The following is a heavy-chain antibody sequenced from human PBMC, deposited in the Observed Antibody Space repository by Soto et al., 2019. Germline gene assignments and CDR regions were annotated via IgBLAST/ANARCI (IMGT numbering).Heavy chain of an antibody. Sequence: PGGSLRLSCAASGFTVSSNYMNWVRQAPGKGLEWVSYISRSSSTIYYADSVKGRFTISRDNAKNSLYLQMNSLRDEDTAVYYCARALSGYDSSGGWGQGTLVTVSS. CDR1: GFTVSSNY. J-gene: IGHJ4*02. V-gene: IGHV3-48*02. CDR3: ARALSGYDSSGG. CDR2: ISRSSSTI. D-gene: IGHD3-22*01.